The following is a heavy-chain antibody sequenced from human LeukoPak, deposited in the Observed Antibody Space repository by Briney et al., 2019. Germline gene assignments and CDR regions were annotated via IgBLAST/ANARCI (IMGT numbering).Heavy chain of an antibody. CDR2: IYHSGST. CDR1: GGSISSGGYS. Sequence: SETLSLTCAVSGGSISSGGYSWSWIRQPPGKGLEWIGYIYHSGSTYYNPSLKSRVTISVDRSKNQFSLKLSSVTAADTAVYYCARGPFGDILTGYYGGMDVWGQGTTVTVSS. CDR3: ARGPFGDILTGYYGGMDV. D-gene: IGHD3-9*01. J-gene: IGHJ6*02. V-gene: IGHV4-30-2*01.